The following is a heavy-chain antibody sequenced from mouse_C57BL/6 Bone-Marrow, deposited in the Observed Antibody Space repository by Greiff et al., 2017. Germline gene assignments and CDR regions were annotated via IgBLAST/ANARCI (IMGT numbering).Heavy chain of an antibody. CDR1: GYTFTDYE. J-gene: IGHJ2*01. CDR3: ARRPAYYGSSFDY. V-gene: IGHV1-15*01. D-gene: IGHD1-1*01. CDR2: IDPETGGT. Sequence: QVQLKQSGAELVRPGASVTLSCKASGYTFTDYEMHWVKQTPVHGLEWIGAIDPETGGTAYNQKFKSKATLTVDTSSSTAYMQLSSLTSEDSAVYYCARRPAYYGSSFDYWGQGTTLTVSS.